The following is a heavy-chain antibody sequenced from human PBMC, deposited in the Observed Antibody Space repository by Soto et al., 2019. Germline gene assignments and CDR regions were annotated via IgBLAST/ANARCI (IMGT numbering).Heavy chain of an antibody. Sequence: PSETLSLTCTVSGYSISSADYYWSWIRQTPGKGLEWIGHIFYSGTTYYNPSLKSRLTISVDTSKNHFSLRLTSVTAADTAVYCCARDLWLEPELYYYGTDVWGQGTTVT. CDR3: ARDLWLEPELYYYGTDV. CDR2: IFYSGTT. J-gene: IGHJ6*02. D-gene: IGHD1-1*01. CDR1: GYSISSADYY. V-gene: IGHV4-30-4*01.